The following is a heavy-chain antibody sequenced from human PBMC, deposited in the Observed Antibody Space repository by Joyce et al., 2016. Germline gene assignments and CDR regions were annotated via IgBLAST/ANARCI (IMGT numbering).Heavy chain of an antibody. Sequence: QVPLLESGGGVAQPGRSLRLSCAASEFAFSSHAMHWVRQAAGKVLEGVAVMSYDGSHQYYADSVRGRFTIYRDNSQNTLYLQMNSLRVEDTAVYYCTRSSRTGYTAGWPDFDYWGQGTLVTVSS. D-gene: IGHD2-2*02. J-gene: IGHJ4*02. CDR2: MSYDGSHQ. V-gene: IGHV3-30*03. CDR3: TRSSRTGYTAGWPDFDY. CDR1: EFAFSSHA.